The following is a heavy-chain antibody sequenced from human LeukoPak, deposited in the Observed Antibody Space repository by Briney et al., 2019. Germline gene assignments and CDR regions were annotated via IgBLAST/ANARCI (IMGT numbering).Heavy chain of an antibody. CDR1: GGTFSSYA. Sequence: ASVKVSCKASGGTFSSYAISWVRQAPGQGLEWMGGIIPIFGTANYAQKFQGRVTITADKSTSTAYMELSSLRSEDTAVYYCARDMELRTYYYDSSGNSALFWWGQGTLVTVSS. D-gene: IGHD3-22*01. J-gene: IGHJ4*02. CDR3: ARDMELRTYYYDSSGNSALFW. CDR2: IIPIFGTA. V-gene: IGHV1-69*06.